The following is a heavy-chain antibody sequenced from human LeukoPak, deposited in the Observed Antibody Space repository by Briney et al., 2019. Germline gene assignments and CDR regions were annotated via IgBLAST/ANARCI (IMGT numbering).Heavy chain of an antibody. J-gene: IGHJ5*02. Sequence: GRSLRLSCEASGFTIENHVMTWVRQAPGKGPEWVASQSGSGHNTYYSESVRGRFAISRDNSKNTVFLQMNSLRVEDTAIYYCATDWTLRGVPTFFDPWDQGTVVSVSS. CDR2: QSGSGHNT. CDR1: GFTIENHV. CDR3: ATDWTLRGVPTFFDP. D-gene: IGHD3-10*01. V-gene: IGHV3-23*01.